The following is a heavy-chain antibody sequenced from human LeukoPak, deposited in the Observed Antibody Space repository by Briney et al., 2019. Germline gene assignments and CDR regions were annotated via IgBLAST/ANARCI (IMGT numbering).Heavy chain of an antibody. CDR1: GFTFSSYG. J-gene: IGHJ4*02. Sequence: GRSLRLSCAASGFTFSSYGMHWVRQAPGKGLEWVSSINSGSTYTYYTESVKGRFTVSRDNAKNSLFLQMNSLRAEDTAIYYCARSLTTLTYEGXXGXGTXVTVSS. V-gene: IGHV3-21*01. CDR3: ARSLTTLTYEGX. D-gene: IGHD1-1*01. CDR2: INSGSTYT.